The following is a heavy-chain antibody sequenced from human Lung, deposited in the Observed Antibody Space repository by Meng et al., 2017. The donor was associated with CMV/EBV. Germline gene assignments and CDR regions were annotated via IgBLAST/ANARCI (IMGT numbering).Heavy chain of an antibody. CDR1: GFTFSHFA. V-gene: IGHV3-23*01. J-gene: IGHJ5*02. CDR2: ITKEGTT. D-gene: IGHD3-16*01. Sequence: EVQSFDSGGGLGKPGGSLRLSCAAFGFTFSHFAMTWVRQVPGQGLEWVSIITKEGTTYYAESVKGRFSITRDNFKNTVYVDMKTLRAEDTALYYCAMGSDAYAWGQGTLVTVSS. CDR3: AMGSDAYA.